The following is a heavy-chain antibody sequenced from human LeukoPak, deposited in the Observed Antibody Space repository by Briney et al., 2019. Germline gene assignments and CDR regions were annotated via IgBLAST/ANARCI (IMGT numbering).Heavy chain of an antibody. CDR1: GGTFSSYA. D-gene: IGHD1-26*01. Sequence: SVKVSCKASGGTFSSYAISWVRQAPGQGLEWMGGIIPIFGTANYAQKFQGRVTITADESTSTAYMELSSLRSEDTAVYYCARDRERAPLDAFDIWGQGTMVTVSS. V-gene: IGHV1-69*13. J-gene: IGHJ3*02. CDR3: ARDRERAPLDAFDI. CDR2: IIPIFGTA.